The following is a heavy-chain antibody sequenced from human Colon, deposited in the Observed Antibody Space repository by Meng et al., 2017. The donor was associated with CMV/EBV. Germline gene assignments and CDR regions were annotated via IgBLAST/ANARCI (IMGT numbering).Heavy chain of an antibody. V-gene: IGHV3-23*01. CDR3: AKSDSSSFYYKPLDY. J-gene: IGHJ4*02. CDR1: GFTFSSYA. D-gene: IGHD3-22*01. CDR2: ISSGGATT. Sequence: GGSLRLSCEASGFTFSSYAMSWVRQAPGKGLEWVSGISSGGATTHDAGAVKGRFAISRDNSKNTVFLEVNSLRADDAAVYYCAKSDSSSFYYKPLDYWGQGTLVTVSS.